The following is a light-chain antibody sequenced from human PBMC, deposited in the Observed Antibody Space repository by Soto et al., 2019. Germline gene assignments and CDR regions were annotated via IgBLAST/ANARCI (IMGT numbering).Light chain of an antibody. V-gene: IGKV3-11*01. J-gene: IGKJ1*01. Sequence: EIVMTQSPATLSVSPGERATLSCGASQSVSSNLAWYQQKPGQAPRLLIYGASNRATGIPARFSGSGSGTDFTLTISSLEPEDFAVYYCQQRSNWPWTFGQGTKADIK. CDR1: QSVSSN. CDR2: GAS. CDR3: QQRSNWPWT.